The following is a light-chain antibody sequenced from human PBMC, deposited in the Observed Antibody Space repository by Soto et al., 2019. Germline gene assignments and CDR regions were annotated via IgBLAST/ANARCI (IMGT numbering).Light chain of an antibody. J-gene: IGKJ1*01. CDR1: QTISSW. V-gene: IGKV1-5*03. CDR3: QHYNSYSEA. Sequence: DIQMTQSPSTLSGSVGDRVTITCRAIQTISSWLAWYQQKPGKAPKLLIYKASTLKSGVPSRFSGSGSGTEFTLTISSMQPDDFANYYCQHYNSYSEAFGQGTKVDIK. CDR2: KAS.